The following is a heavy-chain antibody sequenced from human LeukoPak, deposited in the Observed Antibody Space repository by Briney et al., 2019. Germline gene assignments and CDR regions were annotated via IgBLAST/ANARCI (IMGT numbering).Heavy chain of an antibody. CDR3: ARMAVVRGVPFDY. Sequence: GGSLRLSCAASGFTVSSNYMSWVRQALGKGLEWVSVIYSGGSTYYADSVKGRFTISRDNSKNTLYLQMNSLRAEDTAVYYCARMAVVRGVPFDYWGQGTLVTVSS. J-gene: IGHJ4*02. D-gene: IGHD3-10*01. CDR1: GFTVSSNY. CDR2: IYSGGST. V-gene: IGHV3-66*01.